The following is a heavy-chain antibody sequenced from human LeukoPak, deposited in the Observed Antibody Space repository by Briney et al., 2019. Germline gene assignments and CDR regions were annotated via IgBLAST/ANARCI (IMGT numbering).Heavy chain of an antibody. Sequence: SETLSLTCTVSGASISSYYWSWIRQPAGKGLEWVGRISTSGSTNYNPSLKGRVTVSLDTSKNQLSLKLNSVTGADTAMYYCARGSYYGSGTTKSAFDIWGQGTMVTVSS. V-gene: IGHV4-4*07. J-gene: IGHJ3*02. CDR1: GASISSYY. CDR3: ARGSYYGSGTTKSAFDI. CDR2: ISTSGST. D-gene: IGHD3-10*01.